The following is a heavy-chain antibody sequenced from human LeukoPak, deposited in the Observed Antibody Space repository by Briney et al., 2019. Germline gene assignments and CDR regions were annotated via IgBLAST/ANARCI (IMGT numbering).Heavy chain of an antibody. V-gene: IGHV3-11*06. CDR2: ISSSSSYT. J-gene: IGHJ3*02. Sequence: GGSLRLSCAASGFTFSDYYMSWIRHAPGEGLEWVSYISSSSSYTNYADPVKGRFTISRDNAKNSLYLQMNSLSADDTAVYYCARGADCGDSNDAFDIWGQGTMVTVSS. CDR1: GFTFSDYY. CDR3: ARGADCGDSNDAFDI. D-gene: IGHD4-17*01.